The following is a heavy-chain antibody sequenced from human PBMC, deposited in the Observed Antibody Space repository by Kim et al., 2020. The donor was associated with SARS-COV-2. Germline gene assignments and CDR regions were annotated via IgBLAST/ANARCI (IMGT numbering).Heavy chain of an antibody. J-gene: IGHJ2*01. CDR3: ARGGKKGYLDL. CDR2: IYSGGRT. CDR1: GFTVSSNY. V-gene: IGHV3-53*01. Sequence: GGSLRLSCAASGFTVSSNYMSWVRQAPGKGLEWVSIIYSGGRTYYADSGKGRCTISRDNAKNRRYLQRNSLRAEDRAGYYCARGGKKGYLDLWGGGTL.